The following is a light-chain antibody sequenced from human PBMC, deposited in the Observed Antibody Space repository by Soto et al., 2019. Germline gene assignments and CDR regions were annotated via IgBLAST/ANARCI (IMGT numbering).Light chain of an antibody. Sequence: EIVMTQSPLTLPVTPGEPASISCRSSQSLLYNNTYNYLDWYVQKPGQSPPILIDFGSNRSSGVPDRFSGSGTGTDFTLKMNRWEAEHVGTYYCMHVLQSRTFGQVTGLSVK. CDR2: FGS. V-gene: IGKV2-28*01. J-gene: IGKJ5*01. CDR1: QSLLYNNTYNY. CDR3: MHVLQSRT.